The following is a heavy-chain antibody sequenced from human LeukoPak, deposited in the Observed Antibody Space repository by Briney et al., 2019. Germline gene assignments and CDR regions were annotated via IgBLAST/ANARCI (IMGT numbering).Heavy chain of an antibody. V-gene: IGHV4-38-2*01. Sequence: SETLSLTCAVPGYSISSGYYWGWIRQPPGKGLEWIGSIYHSGRTYYNPSLKSRVTISVDTSKNQFSPKLSSVTAADTAVYYCARQVDSSSWLDYWGQGTLVTVSS. CDR3: ARQVDSSSWLDY. CDR1: GYSISSGYY. D-gene: IGHD6-13*01. CDR2: IYHSGRT. J-gene: IGHJ4*02.